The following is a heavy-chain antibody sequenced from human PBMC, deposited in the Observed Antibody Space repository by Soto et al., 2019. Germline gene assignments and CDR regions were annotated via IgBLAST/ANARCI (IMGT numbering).Heavy chain of an antibody. D-gene: IGHD1-7*01. V-gene: IGHV4-39*01. Sequence: SETLSLTCTVSGGSISSSSYYWGWIRQPPGKGLEWIGSIYYSGSTYYNPSLKSPFTISVDTSKNQFSLKLSSVTAADTSVYYCARQGYNWNYDAFDIWGQGTMVTVSS. CDR1: GGSISSSSYY. CDR2: IYYSGST. CDR3: ARQGYNWNYDAFDI. J-gene: IGHJ3*02.